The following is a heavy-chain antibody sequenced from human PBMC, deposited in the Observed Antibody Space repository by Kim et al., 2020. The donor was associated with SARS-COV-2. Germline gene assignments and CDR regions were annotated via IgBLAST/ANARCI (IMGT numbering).Heavy chain of an antibody. D-gene: IGHD3-3*01. CDR3: ARHGGTRPIFGVVIHFDY. V-gene: IGHV4-39*01. Sequence: KSRVTISVDTSKNQFSLRLSAVTAADTAVYYCARHGGTRPIFGVVIHFDYWGQGTLVTVSS. J-gene: IGHJ4*02.